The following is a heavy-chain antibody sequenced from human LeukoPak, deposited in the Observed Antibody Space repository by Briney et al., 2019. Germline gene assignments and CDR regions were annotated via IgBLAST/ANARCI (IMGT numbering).Heavy chain of an antibody. Sequence: GASVKVSCKASGYTFTGYYMHWVRQAPGQGLEWMGWIYPNSGATKYAQKFQGRVTMTRDTSIRTAYMELSGLRSGDTAVYYCGALLSNGPFDYWGQGSLVTVSS. V-gene: IGHV1-2*02. CDR1: GYTFTGYY. CDR3: GALLSNGPFDY. CDR2: IYPNSGAT. J-gene: IGHJ4*02.